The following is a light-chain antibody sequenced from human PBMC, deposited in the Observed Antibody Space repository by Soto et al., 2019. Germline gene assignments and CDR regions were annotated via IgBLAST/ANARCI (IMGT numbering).Light chain of an antibody. CDR1: QYISSW. V-gene: IGKV1-5*03. CDR2: KAS. Sequence: DIQMTQSPSTLSASVGDRVTITCRASQYISSWLAWYQQKPGKAPKLLIYKASSVESGVPSKFSGSGSGTEFTHTISSLQPDDFATYYCQQYNSQRTFGQGTKVEIK. CDR3: QQYNSQRT. J-gene: IGKJ1*01.